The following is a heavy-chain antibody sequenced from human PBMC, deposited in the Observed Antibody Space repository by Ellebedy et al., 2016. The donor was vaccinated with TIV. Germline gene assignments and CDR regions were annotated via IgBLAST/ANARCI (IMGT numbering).Heavy chain of an antibody. CDR2: IYYSGST. D-gene: IGHD3-10*01. J-gene: IGHJ3*01. CDR3: ARGAYGSGSHGTFDY. CDR1: GGSISSYY. Sequence: GSLRLXXTVSGGSISSYYWSWIRQPPGKGLEWIGYIYYSGSTNYNPSLKSRVTISVDTSKNQFSLKLSSVTAADTAVYYCARGAYGSGSHGTFDYWGQGTVVTVST. V-gene: IGHV4-59*12.